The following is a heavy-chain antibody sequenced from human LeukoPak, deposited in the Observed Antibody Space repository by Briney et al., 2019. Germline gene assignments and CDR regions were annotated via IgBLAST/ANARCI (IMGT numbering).Heavy chain of an antibody. J-gene: IGHJ4*02. CDR1: GGSISSGRYY. V-gene: IGHV4-61*02. Sequence: RASETLSLTCTVSGGSISSGRYYWSWIRQPAGKGLEWIGRIYTSGSTNYNPSLKSRVTISLDTSKNQFSLKLSSVTAADTAVYYCARPRDYYGSGTNYFDYWGQGTLVTVSS. D-gene: IGHD3-10*01. CDR2: IYTSGST. CDR3: ARPRDYYGSGTNYFDY.